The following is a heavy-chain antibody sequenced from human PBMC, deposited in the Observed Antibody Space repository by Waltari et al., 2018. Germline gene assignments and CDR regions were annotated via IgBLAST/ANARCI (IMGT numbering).Heavy chain of an antibody. J-gene: IGHJ3*01. Sequence: QVQLQQWRPGLLKPSETLSLTCGIFGGSFSAYYWSWIRQSPGKGLEWIGEINHSGDTNYNPSLKSRLTISADTSKNHFSLKLTSVTAADTGVYFCARLWATLRFLEWLTEVDRFDVWGPGTMVTVSS. CDR1: GGSFSAYY. CDR2: INHSGDT. D-gene: IGHD3-3*01. V-gene: IGHV4-34*01. CDR3: ARLWATLRFLEWLTEVDRFDV.